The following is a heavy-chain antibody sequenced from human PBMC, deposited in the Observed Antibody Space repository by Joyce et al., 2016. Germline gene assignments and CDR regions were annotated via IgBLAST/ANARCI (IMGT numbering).Heavy chain of an antibody. Sequence: EVQLVESGGGLDQPGGSLRLSCAASDFTFSNYWMAWVRQAPGKGLEWEASINQDGGQKKYLESVKGRFTIARDNAKNSLYLQMNTLSVEDTAFYYCASQGGSGCGREYNWFGSWGQGTLVTVSS. J-gene: IGHJ5*01. CDR1: DFTFSNYW. CDR3: ASQGGSGCGREYNWFGS. V-gene: IGHV3-7*01. CDR2: INQDGGQK. D-gene: IGHD6-19*01.